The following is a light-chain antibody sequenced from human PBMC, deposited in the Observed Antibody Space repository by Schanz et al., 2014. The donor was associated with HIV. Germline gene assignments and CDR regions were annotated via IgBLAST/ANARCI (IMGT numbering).Light chain of an antibody. J-gene: IGLJ3*02. V-gene: IGLV2-14*02. Sequence: QSALTQPASVSGSPGQSITISCTGSSTDVGGYDLVSWYQQHPGKVPKLMIYGVDNRPAGVSNRFSGSKSGNTASLTISGLRAEDEASYYCGSYTSSNTPWMFGGGTKLTVL. CDR3: GSYTSSNTPWM. CDR2: GVD. CDR1: STDVGGYDL.